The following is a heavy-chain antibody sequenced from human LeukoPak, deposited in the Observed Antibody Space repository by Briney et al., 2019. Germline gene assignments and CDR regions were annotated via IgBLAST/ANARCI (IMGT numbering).Heavy chain of an antibody. D-gene: IGHD6-13*01. CDR2: IYHSGST. V-gene: IGHV4-59*04. J-gene: IGHJ4*02. Sequence: SETLSLTCTVSGGSISSYYWSWIRQAPGKGLEWIVNIYHSGSTYYNPSLKSRVTISVDTSKNQFSLRLTSVTAADTAMYFCTRATVAAVGSSSTYYFDYWGQGILVTVSS. CDR1: GGSISSYY. CDR3: TRATVAAVGSSSTYYFDY.